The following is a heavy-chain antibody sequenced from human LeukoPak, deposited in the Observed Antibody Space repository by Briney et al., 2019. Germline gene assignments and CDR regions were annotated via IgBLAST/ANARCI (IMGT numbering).Heavy chain of an antibody. CDR3: AKDRAAAALYYMDV. J-gene: IGHJ6*03. D-gene: IGHD6-13*01. CDR1: GFTFDDYA. CDR2: ISWNSGSL. Sequence: PGGSLRLSCAASGFTFDDYAMHWVRQAPGKGLEWVSGISWNSGSLGYADSVRGRFTISRDNAKNSLYLQMNSLGAEDMALYYCAKDRAAAALYYMDVWGKGTTVTVSS. V-gene: IGHV3-9*03.